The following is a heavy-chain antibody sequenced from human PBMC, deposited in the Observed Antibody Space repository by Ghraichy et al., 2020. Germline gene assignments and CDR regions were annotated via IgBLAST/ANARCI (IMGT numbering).Heavy chain of an antibody. CDR3: AREGLDHGSGRSDWFDP. J-gene: IGHJ5*02. Sequence: GGSLRLSCAASGFTFSTYWMTWVRQAPGKGLEWVANIKPDGSKGYYVDSVKDRFTISRDNAKNSLYLQMNSLRAEDTAVYYCAREGLDHGSGRSDWFDPWGQGNLVTVSS. D-gene: IGHD3-10*01. CDR2: IKPDGSKG. CDR1: GFTFSTYW. V-gene: IGHV3-7*01.